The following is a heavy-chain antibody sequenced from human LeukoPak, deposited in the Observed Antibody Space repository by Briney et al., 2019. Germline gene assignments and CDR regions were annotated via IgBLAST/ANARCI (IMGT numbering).Heavy chain of an antibody. CDR3: ARVAYYDILTGPFDY. V-gene: IGHV3-30*04. Sequence: GGSLRLSCAASGFTFSSYAMHWVRQAPGKGLEWVAVISYDGSNKYYADSVKGRFTISRDNSKNTLYLQMNSLRPEDTAVYYCARVAYYDILTGPFDYWGQGTLVTVSS. CDR1: GFTFSSYA. D-gene: IGHD3-9*01. CDR2: ISYDGSNK. J-gene: IGHJ4*02.